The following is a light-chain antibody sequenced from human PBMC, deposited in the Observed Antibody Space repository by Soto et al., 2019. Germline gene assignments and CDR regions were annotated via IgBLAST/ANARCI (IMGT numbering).Light chain of an antibody. Sequence: DIQMTQSPSTLSASVGDRVTITCRASQSISSWLAWYQQRPGKAPKVLIYKASNLESGVPSRFSGSGSGTEFTLTISSLQPDDFATSYCQQYNSYPCTFGQGTKLEIK. V-gene: IGKV1-5*03. CDR2: KAS. CDR3: QQYNSYPCT. CDR1: QSISSW. J-gene: IGKJ2*02.